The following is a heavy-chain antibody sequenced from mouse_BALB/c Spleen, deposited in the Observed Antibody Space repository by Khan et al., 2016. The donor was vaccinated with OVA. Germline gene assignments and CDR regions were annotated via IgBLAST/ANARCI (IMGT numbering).Heavy chain of an antibody. CDR3: ARNSYMYDFTY. V-gene: IGHV2-4-1*01. J-gene: IGHJ3*01. Sequence: QVQLKQSGPGLLQPSQSLSIPCTVSGFSLTTYGVHWVRQSPGKGLEWLGLIWSGGNTDYNTAFISRLSISKDNSKSQVFFKMNSLQADDTAIYYCARNSYMYDFTYWGQGTLVTVSA. CDR2: IWSGGNT. CDR1: GFSLTTYG. D-gene: IGHD2-14*01.